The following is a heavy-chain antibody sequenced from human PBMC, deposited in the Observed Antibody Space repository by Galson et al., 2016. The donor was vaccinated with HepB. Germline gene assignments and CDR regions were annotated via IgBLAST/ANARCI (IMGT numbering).Heavy chain of an antibody. Sequence: SLRLSCAASGFIFGSHSMNWVRQSPGKGLELLSYISSTSSTNYYADSVRGRLTVSRDNAKASLLLQMSSLTAEDTGIYDCARADGGNLMFEFWGQGALVTVSS. CDR3: ARADGGNLMFEF. CDR2: ISSTSSTN. CDR1: GFIFGSHS. J-gene: IGHJ1*01. V-gene: IGHV3-48*04. D-gene: IGHD4-23*01.